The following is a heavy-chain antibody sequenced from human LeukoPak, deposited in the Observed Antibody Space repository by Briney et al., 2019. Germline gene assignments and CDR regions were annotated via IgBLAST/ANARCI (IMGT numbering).Heavy chain of an antibody. D-gene: IGHD1-26*01. J-gene: IGHJ3*02. CDR1: GYTFTSYY. Sequence: ASVKVSCKASGYTFTSYYMHWARQAPGQGLEWMGIINPSGGSRSYAQKFQGRVTMTRDTSTSTVYMELSSLRSEDTAVYYCARSEGATASAFDIWGQGTMVTVSS. CDR2: INPSGGSR. CDR3: ARSEGATASAFDI. V-gene: IGHV1-46*01.